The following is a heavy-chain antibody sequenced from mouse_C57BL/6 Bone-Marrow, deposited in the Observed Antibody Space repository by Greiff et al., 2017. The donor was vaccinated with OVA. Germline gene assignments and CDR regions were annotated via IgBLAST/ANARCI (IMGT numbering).Heavy chain of an antibody. Sequence: EVQLVESGGGLVQPGGSLKLSCAASGFTFSDYGMAWVRQAPRKGPEWVAFISNLAYSIYYADTVTGRFTISRENDKNTRYLEMSSLRSEDTAMYYCARRDGYYGFAYWGQGTLVTVSA. CDR2: ISNLAYSI. V-gene: IGHV5-15*01. J-gene: IGHJ3*01. CDR1: GFTFSDYG. CDR3: ARRDGYYGFAY. D-gene: IGHD2-3*01.